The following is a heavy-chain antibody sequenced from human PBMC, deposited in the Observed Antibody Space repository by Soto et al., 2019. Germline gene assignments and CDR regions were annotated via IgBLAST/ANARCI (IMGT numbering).Heavy chain of an antibody. D-gene: IGHD6-6*01. CDR2: INLDGSEK. V-gene: IGHV3-7*02. Sequence: GGSLRLSCAASGFTFSDYWMSWVRQTPGKGLEWVGNINLDGSEKYYADSVKGRFTFSRDNAKNSLYLQMNSLRAEDTAVYYCAKRLFEYTGSLGSIYYYGMDGWGQGTTVTVSS. CDR3: AKRLFEYTGSLGSIYYYGMDG. J-gene: IGHJ6*02. CDR1: GFTFSDYW.